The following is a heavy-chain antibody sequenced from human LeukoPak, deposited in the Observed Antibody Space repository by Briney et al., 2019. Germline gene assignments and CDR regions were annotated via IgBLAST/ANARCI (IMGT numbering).Heavy chain of an antibody. V-gene: IGHV3-11*01. Sequence: GGSLRLSCTASGFTFSDCYMSWIRQAPERGLEWVSYISSSGDTRYYADSMKGRLTISRDNAKNSLYLQISSLRAEDTAIYYCARDRSTPDYWGQGTLVTVSS. D-gene: IGHD2-15*01. CDR3: ARDRSTPDY. CDR1: GFTFSDCY. CDR2: ISSSGDTR. J-gene: IGHJ4*02.